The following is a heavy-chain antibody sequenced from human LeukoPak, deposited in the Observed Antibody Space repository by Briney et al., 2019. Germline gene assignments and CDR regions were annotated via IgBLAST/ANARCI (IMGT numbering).Heavy chain of an antibody. J-gene: IGHJ4*02. CDR3: ARRGAIAAAGTFDY. CDR2: IYYSGST. CDR1: GGSISSYY. Sequence: SETLSLTCTVSGGSISSYYWSRIRQPPGKGLEWIGYIYYSGSTNYNPSLKSRVTISVDTSKNQFSLKLSSVTAADTAVYYCARRGAIAAAGTFDYWGQGTLVTVSS. V-gene: IGHV4-59*08. D-gene: IGHD6-13*01.